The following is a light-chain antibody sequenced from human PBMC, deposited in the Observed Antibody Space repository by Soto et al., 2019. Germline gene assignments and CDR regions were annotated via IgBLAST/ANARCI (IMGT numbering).Light chain of an antibody. J-gene: IGLJ2*01. CDR2: EGS. CDR3: CSYAGSVV. CDR1: SSDVGGYNY. V-gene: IGLV2-23*01. Sequence: QSALTQPASVSGSPGQSITISCTGTSSDVGGYNYVSWYQQHPGKAPKLMIYEGSKRPSGVSNRFSGSKSGNTASLTISGLQAEDEADYYCCSYAGSVVSGGGTKLTVL.